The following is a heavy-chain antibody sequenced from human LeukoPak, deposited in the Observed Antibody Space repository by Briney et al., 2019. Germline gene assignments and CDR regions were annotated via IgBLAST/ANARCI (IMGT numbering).Heavy chain of an antibody. J-gene: IGHJ6*02. Sequence: PGGSLRLSCAASGFTFDDYGMSWVRQAPGKGLEWVSGINWNGGSTGYADSVKGRFTISRDNAKNSLYLQMNSLRAEDTALYHCARGQGYDFWSGYTTKNYGMDVWGQGTTVTVSS. CDR2: INWNGGST. CDR3: ARGQGYDFWSGYTTKNYGMDV. CDR1: GFTFDDYG. V-gene: IGHV3-20*01. D-gene: IGHD3-3*01.